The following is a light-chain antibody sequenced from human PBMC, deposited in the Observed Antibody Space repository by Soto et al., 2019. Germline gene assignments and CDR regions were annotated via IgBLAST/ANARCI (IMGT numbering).Light chain of an antibody. CDR3: AAWDGSLNNVL. V-gene: IGLV1-44*01. Sequence: QSVLTQPPSASGTPGQRVTISCSGSGSNIGTNTVNWYRQLPGTAPKLLIYCNNQRPSGVPDRFSGSKSGTSASLAISGLQAEDEADYYCAAWDGSLNNVLFGGGTKVTVL. CDR1: GSNIGTNT. J-gene: IGLJ2*01. CDR2: CNN.